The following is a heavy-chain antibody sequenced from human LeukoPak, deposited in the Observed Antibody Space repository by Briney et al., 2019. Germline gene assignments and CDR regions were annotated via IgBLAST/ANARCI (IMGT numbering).Heavy chain of an antibody. J-gene: IGHJ6*03. Sequence: ASVKVSCKASGYTFTSYYMHWVRQAPGQGLEWMGIINPSGGSTSYAQKFQGRVTMTRDMSTSTVYMELSSLRSEDTAVYYCARDRRGERITIFGVVTNYYYYMDVWAKGPRSPSP. CDR3: ARDRRGERITIFGVVTNYYYYMDV. CDR2: INPSGGST. V-gene: IGHV1-46*01. CDR1: GYTFTSYY. D-gene: IGHD3-3*01.